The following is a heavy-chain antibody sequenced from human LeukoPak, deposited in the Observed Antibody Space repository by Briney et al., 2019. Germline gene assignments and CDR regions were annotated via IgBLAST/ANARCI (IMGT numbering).Heavy chain of an antibody. CDR3: ARDLPYSSSWESIDY. J-gene: IGHJ4*02. V-gene: IGHV4-38-2*02. CDR2: IYHSGST. Sequence: SETLSLTCTVSGYSISSGYYWGWIRQPPGKGLEWIGSIYHSGSTYYNPSLKSRVTISVDTSKNQFSLKLSSVTAADTAVYHCARDLPYSSSWESIDYWGPGTLVTVSS. D-gene: IGHD6-13*01. CDR1: GYSISSGYY.